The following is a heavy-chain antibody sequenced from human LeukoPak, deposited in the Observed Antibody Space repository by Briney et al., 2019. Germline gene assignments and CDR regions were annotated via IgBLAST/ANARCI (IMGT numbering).Heavy chain of an antibody. J-gene: IGHJ3*02. V-gene: IGHV4-31*03. CDR1: GGSISSGGYY. CDR3: ARQEDTATAFDI. Sequence: PSETLSLTCTVSGGSISSGGYYWSWIRQHPGKGLEWIGYIYYSGSTYCNPSLKSRVTISVDTSKNQFSLKLSSVTAADTAVYYCARQEDTATAFDIWGQGTMVTVSS. D-gene: IGHD5-18*01. CDR2: IYYSGST.